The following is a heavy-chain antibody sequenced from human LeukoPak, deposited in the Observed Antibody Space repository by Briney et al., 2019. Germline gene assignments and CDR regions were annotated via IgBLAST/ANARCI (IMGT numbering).Heavy chain of an antibody. CDR3: ARIPHYVWGSYRRDAFDI. Sequence: PSETLSLTCAVYGGSFSGYYWSWIRQPPGKGLEWIGEINRSGSTNYNPSLKSRVTISVDTSKNQFSLKLSSVTAADTAVYYCARIPHYVWGSYRRDAFDIWGQGTMVTVSS. CDR2: INRSGST. V-gene: IGHV4-34*01. CDR1: GGSFSGYY. J-gene: IGHJ3*02. D-gene: IGHD3-16*02.